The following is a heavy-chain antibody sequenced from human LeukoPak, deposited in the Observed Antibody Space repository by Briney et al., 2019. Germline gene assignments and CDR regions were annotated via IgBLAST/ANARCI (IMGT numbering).Heavy chain of an antibody. Sequence: SETLSLTCTVSGGSITSGDYYWSWIRQHPGKGLEWIGNIYYSGSTYYNPSLKSRATISVDTSKNQFSLKVHSVTAADTAVYYCARDEILTGSIYWGQGTLVTVSS. CDR2: IYYSGST. D-gene: IGHD3-9*01. CDR3: ARDEILTGSIY. J-gene: IGHJ4*02. CDR1: GGSITSGDYY. V-gene: IGHV4-31*03.